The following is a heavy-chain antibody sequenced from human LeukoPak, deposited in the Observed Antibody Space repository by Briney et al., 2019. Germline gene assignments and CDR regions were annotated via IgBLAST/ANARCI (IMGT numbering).Heavy chain of an antibody. Sequence: GGSLRLSCAASGFTFSSYSMNWVRQAPGKGLEWVSAISGSGGSTYYADSVKGRFTISRDNSKNTLYLQMNSLRAEDTAVYYCAKDEDDYGDYGYFDYWGQGTLVTVSS. V-gene: IGHV3-23*01. CDR2: ISGSGGST. CDR1: GFTFSSYS. J-gene: IGHJ4*02. D-gene: IGHD4-17*01. CDR3: AKDEDDYGDYGYFDY.